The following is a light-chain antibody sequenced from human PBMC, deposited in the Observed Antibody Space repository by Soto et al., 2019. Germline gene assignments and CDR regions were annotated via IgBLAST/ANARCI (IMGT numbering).Light chain of an antibody. V-gene: IGKV3-20*01. CDR2: GAS. J-gene: IGKJ5*01. CDR1: QSVTSSY. CDR3: QQYGTSPVT. Sequence: EIVLTQSPGTLSLSLGERATLSCRASQSVTSSYLAWYQQKPGQAPRLLIYGASSRATGIPDRFSGSGSGQDFTLTISRLEPEDFAVYYCQQYGTSPVTFGQGTRLEIK.